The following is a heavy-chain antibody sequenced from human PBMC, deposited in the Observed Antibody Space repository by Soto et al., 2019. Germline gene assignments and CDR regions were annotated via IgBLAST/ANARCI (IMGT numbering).Heavy chain of an antibody. D-gene: IGHD3-9*01. CDR3: ARDARGTRGFDEMDI. Sequence: ASVKVSCKASGYLFTGYHIHWVRHAPGRGLEWMGWINPNSGDTEYAQNFQGRVTMTRDTSFNLVYMEMSGLMSDDTAVYYCARDARGTRGFDEMDIWGQGTTVTVSS. J-gene: IGHJ6*02. CDR1: GYLFTGYH. V-gene: IGHV1-2*02. CDR2: INPNSGDT.